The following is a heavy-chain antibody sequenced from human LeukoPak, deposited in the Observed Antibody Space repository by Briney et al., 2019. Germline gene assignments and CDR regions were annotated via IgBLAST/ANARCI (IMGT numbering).Heavy chain of an antibody. CDR2: IYYSGST. V-gene: IGHV4-59*01. D-gene: IGHD2-21*02. Sequence: SETLSLXCTVSGGSISSYYWSWIRQPPGKGLEWIGYIYYSGSTNYNPSLKSRVTISVDTSKNQFSLKLSSVTAADTAVYYCASRAYCGGDCYHPYPLQHWGQGTLVTVSS. J-gene: IGHJ1*01. CDR3: ASRAYCGGDCYHPYPLQH. CDR1: GGSISSYY.